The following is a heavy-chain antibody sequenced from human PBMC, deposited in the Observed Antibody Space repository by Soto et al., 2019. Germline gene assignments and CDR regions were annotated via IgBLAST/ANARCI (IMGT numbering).Heavy chain of an antibody. Sequence: GGSLRLSCAASGFTFDDYAMHWVRQAPGKGLEWVSLISWDGGSTYYTDSVKGRFTISRDNSKNSLYLQMNSLRAEDTALYYCAKAGGGSGSYFDYWGQGTLVTVSS. J-gene: IGHJ4*02. CDR2: ISWDGGST. V-gene: IGHV3-43D*03. CDR1: GFTFDDYA. D-gene: IGHD1-26*01. CDR3: AKAGGGSGSYFDY.